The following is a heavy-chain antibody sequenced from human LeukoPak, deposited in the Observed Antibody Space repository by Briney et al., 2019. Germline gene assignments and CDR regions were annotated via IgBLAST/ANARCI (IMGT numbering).Heavy chain of an antibody. CDR1: GGSFSGYY. Sequence: SETLSLTCAVYGGSFSGYYWSWIRQPPGKGLEWIGEINHSGSTNYNPPLKSRVTISVDTSKNQFSLKLSSVTAADTAVYYCASGRYYYDSSGYYRRGMDVWGQGTTVTVSS. CDR2: INHSGST. CDR3: ASGRYYYDSSGYYRRGMDV. J-gene: IGHJ6*02. V-gene: IGHV4-34*01. D-gene: IGHD3-22*01.